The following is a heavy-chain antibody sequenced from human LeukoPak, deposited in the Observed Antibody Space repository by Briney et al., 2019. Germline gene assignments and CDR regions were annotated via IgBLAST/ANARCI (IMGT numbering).Heavy chain of an antibody. D-gene: IGHD4-11*01. V-gene: IGHV4-31*03. CDR3: ARDSVDYTDYYYYGMDV. J-gene: IGHJ6*02. CDR1: GGSISSGGYY. CDR2: IYYSGST. Sequence: SQTLSLTCTVSGGSISSGGYYWSWIRQHPGKGLEWIGYIYYSGSTYYNPSLKSRVTISVGTSKNQFSLKLSSVTAADTAVYYCARDSVDYTDYYYYGMDVWGQGTTVTVSS.